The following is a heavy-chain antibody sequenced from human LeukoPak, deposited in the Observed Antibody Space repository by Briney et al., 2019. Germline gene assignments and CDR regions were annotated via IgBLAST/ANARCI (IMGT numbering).Heavy chain of an antibody. D-gene: IGHD6-13*01. CDR1: GFTFSSYS. CDR3: ARDGIAAENDY. V-gene: IGHV3-48*01. CDR2: ISSSSSTI. Sequence: PGGSLRLSCAASGFTFSSYSMNWVRQAPGKGLEWVSYISSSSSTIYYADSVKGRFTISRDNAKNSLYLQMNSLRAEDTAVYYCARDGIAAENDYWGQGTLVTVSS. J-gene: IGHJ4*02.